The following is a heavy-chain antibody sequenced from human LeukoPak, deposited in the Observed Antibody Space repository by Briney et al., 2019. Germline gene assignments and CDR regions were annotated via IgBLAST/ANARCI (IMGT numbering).Heavy chain of an antibody. CDR2: IVVGSGNT. Sequence: VASVKVSCKASGFTFTSSAMQWVRQARGQRLEWIGWIVVGSGNTNYAQKFQGRVTMTRDTSISTAYMELSRLLSGDTAVYYCARGKTMVYCGGDCYRFDNWGQGTLVTVSS. V-gene: IGHV1-58*02. D-gene: IGHD2-21*02. CDR1: GFTFTSSA. CDR3: ARGKTMVYCGGDCYRFDN. J-gene: IGHJ4*02.